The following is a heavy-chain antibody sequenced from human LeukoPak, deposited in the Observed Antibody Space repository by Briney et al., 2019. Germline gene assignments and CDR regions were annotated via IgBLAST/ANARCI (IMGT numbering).Heavy chain of an antibody. V-gene: IGHV1-18*01. D-gene: IGHD2-2*01. CDR2: ISAYNGNT. Sequence: ASVKVSCKASGYTFTSYGISWVRQAPGQGLEWMGRISAYNGNTNYAQKLQGRVTMTTDTSTSTAYMELRSLRSDDTAVYYCARSGCSSTSCPFVHWFDPWGQGTLVTVSS. J-gene: IGHJ5*02. CDR1: GYTFTSYG. CDR3: ARSGCSSTSCPFVHWFDP.